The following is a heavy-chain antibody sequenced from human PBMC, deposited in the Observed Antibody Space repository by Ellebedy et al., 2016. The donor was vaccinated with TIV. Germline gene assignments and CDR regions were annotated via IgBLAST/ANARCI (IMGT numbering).Heavy chain of an antibody. Sequence: GSLRLXCAASGLSVSTKYMKWVRQPPGKGLEWIGEILHIGDTNYNPSLKSRVTISVDKSNNQFSLKLNSVTAADTAVYYCARDEGHCSPTNCRPLEHWGQGILVTVSS. CDR2: ILHIGDT. J-gene: IGHJ4*02. V-gene: IGHV4-4*02. CDR3: ARDEGHCSPTNCRPLEH. D-gene: IGHD1-1*01. CDR1: GLSVSTKYM.